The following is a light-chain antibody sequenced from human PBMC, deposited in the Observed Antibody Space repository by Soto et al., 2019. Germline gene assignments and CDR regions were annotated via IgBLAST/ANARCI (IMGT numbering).Light chain of an antibody. J-gene: IGKJ1*01. CDR1: QSVSSSY. Sequence: ELVLTQSPGTLSLSPGESATLSCRASQSVSSSYLAWYQQKTGQAPRLLIYGESSRATGIPDRFSGSGSGTDLNLTISRLEPEDFAVYYCQQYGSSPRTCGQGTKVDIK. CDR2: GES. CDR3: QQYGSSPRT. V-gene: IGKV3-20*01.